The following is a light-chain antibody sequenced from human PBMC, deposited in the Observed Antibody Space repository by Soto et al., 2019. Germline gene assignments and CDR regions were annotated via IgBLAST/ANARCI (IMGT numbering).Light chain of an antibody. V-gene: IGKV3-20*01. CDR2: GAS. CDR1: QSVSNTF. Sequence: EIVLTQSPGTLSLSPWERATLSCRASQSVSNTFLAWYQHKPGQAPRLLIYGASSRATGIPDRFSGSGSGTDFTLTISRLEAEDFAVYYCHQYGMSPWSFGQGTKVDI. J-gene: IGKJ1*01. CDR3: HQYGMSPWS.